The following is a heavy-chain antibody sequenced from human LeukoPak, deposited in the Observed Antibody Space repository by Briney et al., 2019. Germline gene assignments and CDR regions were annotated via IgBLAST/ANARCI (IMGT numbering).Heavy chain of an antibody. D-gene: IGHD4-17*01. Sequence: PSETLSLTCTVSGGSISSSSYYWGWIRQPPGKGLEWIGSIYYSGSTYYNPSLKSRVTISVDTSKNQFSLKLSSVTAADTAVYYCARDKGTTVTTLDVAFDIWGQGTMVTVSS. CDR2: IYYSGST. CDR1: GGSISSSSYY. J-gene: IGHJ3*02. V-gene: IGHV4-39*07. CDR3: ARDKGTTVTTLDVAFDI.